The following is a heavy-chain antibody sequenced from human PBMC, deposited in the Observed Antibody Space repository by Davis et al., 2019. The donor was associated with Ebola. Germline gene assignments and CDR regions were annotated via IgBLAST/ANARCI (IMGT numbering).Heavy chain of an antibody. V-gene: IGHV3-11*01. Sequence: GGSLRLSCAASGFTLSDYYMMWIRQAPGKGLEWVSYISSSSSTIYYADSVKGRFTISRDNAKNSLYLQMNSLRVDDTAVYYCARDLWFGELSDCWGQGTLVTVSS. D-gene: IGHD3-10*01. CDR2: ISSSSSTI. CDR1: GFTLSDYY. CDR3: ARDLWFGELSDC. J-gene: IGHJ4*02.